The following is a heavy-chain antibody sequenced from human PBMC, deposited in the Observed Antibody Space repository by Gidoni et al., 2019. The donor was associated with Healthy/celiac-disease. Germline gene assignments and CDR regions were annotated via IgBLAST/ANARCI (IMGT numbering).Heavy chain of an antibody. Sequence: QVQLVESGGGVVQPGRSLRLSCAASGFTFSSYAMHWVRQAPGKGLEWVAVISYDGSNKYYADSVKGRFTISRDNSKNTLYLQMNSLRAEDTAVYYCARDKRGYCSGGSCYSLGQFDYWGQGTLVTVSS. D-gene: IGHD2-15*01. CDR3: ARDKRGYCSGGSCYSLGQFDY. V-gene: IGHV3-30-3*01. CDR1: GFTFSSYA. CDR2: ISYDGSNK. J-gene: IGHJ4*02.